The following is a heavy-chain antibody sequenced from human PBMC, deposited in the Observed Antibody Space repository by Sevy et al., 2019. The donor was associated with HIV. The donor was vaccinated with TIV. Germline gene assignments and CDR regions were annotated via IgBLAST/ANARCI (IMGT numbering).Heavy chain of an antibody. J-gene: IGHJ6*02. CDR3: AKGYCGGGSCPRDYYYYGMDV. CDR2: ISGNGRST. Sequence: GGSLRLSCAASGFTFSTYAMNWVRQAPGKGLEWVSSISGNGRSTYYADSVEGRFTISRHNSKNTLYLQMNSLRADDTAVYYCAKGYCGGGSCPRDYYYYGMDVWGQGTTVTVSS. D-gene: IGHD2-15*01. V-gene: IGHV3-23*01. CDR1: GFTFSTYA.